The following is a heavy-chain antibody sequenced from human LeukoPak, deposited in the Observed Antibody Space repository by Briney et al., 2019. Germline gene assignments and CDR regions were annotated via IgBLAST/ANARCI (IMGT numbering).Heavy chain of an antibody. CDR2: ISGTGGST. CDR3: ARGYGDYPNTWDAFDI. Sequence: TGGSLRLSCAASGFTFSTYAMTWVRQAPGKGLEWVSLISGTGGSTYYADSVKGRFTIFRDNSKNTLYLQMNSLRAEDTAVYYCARGYGDYPNTWDAFDIWGQGTMVTVSS. V-gene: IGHV3-23*01. D-gene: IGHD4-17*01. CDR1: GFTFSTYA. J-gene: IGHJ3*02.